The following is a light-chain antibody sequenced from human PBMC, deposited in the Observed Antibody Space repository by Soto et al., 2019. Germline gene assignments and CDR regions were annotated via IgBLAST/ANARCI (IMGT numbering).Light chain of an antibody. Sequence: DIQMTQSPSSLSASVGDRVTITCRAGQSISSYLHWYQQNPGKAPKLLIYAASSLQSGVPSRFSGSGSGTEFTLTISSLQPEDFATYYWQQSYSTQWTFGQGTKVEIK. CDR3: QQSYSTQWT. V-gene: IGKV1-39*01. J-gene: IGKJ1*01. CDR1: QSISSY. CDR2: AAS.